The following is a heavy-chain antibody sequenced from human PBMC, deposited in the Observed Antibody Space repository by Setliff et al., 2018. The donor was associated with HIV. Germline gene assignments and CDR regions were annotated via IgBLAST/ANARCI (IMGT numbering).Heavy chain of an antibody. CDR1: GFTFSDYY. V-gene: IGHV3-11*03. CDR3: ASSNYYDSRGYYIRGHDY. J-gene: IGHJ4*02. CDR2: ISTSSSQT. D-gene: IGHD3-22*01. Sequence: PGGSLRLSCAASGFTFSDYYMNWIRQAPGKGLEWISYISTSSSQTDYADSVKGRFTISRDNAKNSLYLQMDSLRVEDTAVYCCASSNYYDSRGYYIRGHDYWGQGTLVTVSS.